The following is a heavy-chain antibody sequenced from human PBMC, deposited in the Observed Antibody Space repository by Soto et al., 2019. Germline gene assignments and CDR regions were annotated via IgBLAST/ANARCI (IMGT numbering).Heavy chain of an antibody. Sequence: EVQLVESGGGLVKPGGSLRLSCAASGFTFSIYSMNWVRQAPGKGLEWVSSISMSRSYIYYVDSVKGRFTISRDDAKNXXFRQMRSLRAEDSAVYYCARAHYSGYAPRGYCLDVWGQGTTVTVSS. CDR3: ARAHYSGYAPRGYCLDV. D-gene: IGHD5-12*01. CDR2: ISMSRSYI. J-gene: IGHJ6*02. V-gene: IGHV3-21*01. CDR1: GFTFSIYS.